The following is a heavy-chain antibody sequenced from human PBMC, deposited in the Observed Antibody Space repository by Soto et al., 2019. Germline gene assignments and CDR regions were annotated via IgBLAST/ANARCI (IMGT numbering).Heavy chain of an antibody. CDR3: ARGGEVRVVGSAAFGM. V-gene: IGHV1-46*01. D-gene: IGHD3-3*01. Sequence: QVQLVQSGAEVKKPGASVKISCTASGYTVTTHYMHWVRQAPGRGLEWMGAINPRSGAAKYTQTFQARVNTDREASSHGVNMEMSALRSEVTAVFFCARGGEVRVVGSAAFGMWGQGTMLSVSS. CDR2: INPRSGAA. J-gene: IGHJ3*02. CDR1: GYTVTTHY.